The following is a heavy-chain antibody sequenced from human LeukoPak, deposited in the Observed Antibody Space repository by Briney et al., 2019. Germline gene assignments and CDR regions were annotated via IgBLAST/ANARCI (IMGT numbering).Heavy chain of an antibody. CDR2: ISYDGSNK. CDR1: GYTFTSYG. Sequence: SCKASGYTFTSYGISWVRQAPGQGLEWVAVISYDGSNKYYADSVKGRFTISRDNSKNTLYLQMNSLRAEDTAVYYCARDPFDYGDLSGDLDYWGQGTLVTVSS. J-gene: IGHJ4*02. D-gene: IGHD4-17*01. CDR3: ARDPFDYGDLSGDLDY. V-gene: IGHV3-30*16.